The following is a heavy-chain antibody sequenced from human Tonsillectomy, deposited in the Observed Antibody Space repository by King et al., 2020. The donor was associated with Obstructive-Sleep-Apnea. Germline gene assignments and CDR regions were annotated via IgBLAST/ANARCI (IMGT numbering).Heavy chain of an antibody. V-gene: IGHV1-18*01. Sequence: VQLVESGAEVKKPGASVKVSCKVSGYPFTSYDINWVRQAPGQGLEWMGWIRIYNGNTNYAQKFQGRVAMTTDTSTTTVYMELRSLRSDDTAMYFCARVFALDPDWFDSWGQGTLVTVSS. CDR1: GYPFTSYD. D-gene: IGHD1-1*01. CDR3: ARVFALDPDWFDS. CDR2: IRIYNGNT. J-gene: IGHJ5*01.